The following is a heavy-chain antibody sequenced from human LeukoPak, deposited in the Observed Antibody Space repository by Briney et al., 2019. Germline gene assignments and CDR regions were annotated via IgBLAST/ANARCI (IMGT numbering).Heavy chain of an antibody. J-gene: IGHJ4*02. D-gene: IGHD1-1*01. CDR2: ISNSGSNT. CDR1: GFTFGDYA. CDR3: AENWNLDF. V-gene: IGHV3-23*01. Sequence: GGSLRLSCTASGFTFGDYAMSWVRQAPGKGLEWVSSISNSGSNTYYADSVKGRFTISRDNSKNTLYLEMNSLRAEDTAVYYCAENWNLDFWGQGTLVSVSS.